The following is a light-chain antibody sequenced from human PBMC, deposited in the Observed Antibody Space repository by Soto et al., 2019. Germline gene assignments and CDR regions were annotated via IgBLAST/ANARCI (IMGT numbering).Light chain of an antibody. CDR2: GAS. V-gene: IGKV3-20*01. CDR3: QQFGRSPPSWT. CDR1: QSVSSNY. J-gene: IGKJ1*01. Sequence: ETVLTQSPGTLSLSPGERATLSCRASQSVSSNYLAWYQQKPGQAPRLLIYGASTRATGIPDRFSGSGSGTDLTLTISTLEPEDFAVYYCQQFGRSPPSWTFGQGTKVEIK.